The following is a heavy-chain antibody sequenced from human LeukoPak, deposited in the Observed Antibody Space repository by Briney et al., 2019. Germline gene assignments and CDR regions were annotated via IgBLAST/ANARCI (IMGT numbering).Heavy chain of an antibody. Sequence: PSETLSLTCTVSGGSFSSGDYYWTWIRQPPGKGLVWFGYMYCSGSTNYNPSLKSRVTISVDTYKNQFSLKLSSVTAADTAVYYCARGIFAEKWKLPPGSFVYWGQGTLVTVSS. CDR1: GGSFSSGDYY. D-gene: IGHD2-15*01. V-gene: IGHV4-61*08. CDR2: MYCSGST. CDR3: ARGIFAEKWKLPPGSFVY. J-gene: IGHJ4*02.